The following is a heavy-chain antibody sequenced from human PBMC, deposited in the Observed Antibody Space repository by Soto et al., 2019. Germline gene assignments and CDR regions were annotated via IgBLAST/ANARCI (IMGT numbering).Heavy chain of an antibody. V-gene: IGHV1-18*01. CDR2: ISAYNGNT. D-gene: IGHD5-12*01. Sequence: QVQLVQSGAEVKKPGASVKVSCKASGYTFTSYGISWVRQAPGQGLEWMGWISAYNGNTKYEQKLPGRVTMTTDTSPSTAYTELRRLRSDERAVYYCAREANYFDYWRQGTLVIVSS. CDR3: AREANYFDY. J-gene: IGHJ4*02. CDR1: GYTFTSYG.